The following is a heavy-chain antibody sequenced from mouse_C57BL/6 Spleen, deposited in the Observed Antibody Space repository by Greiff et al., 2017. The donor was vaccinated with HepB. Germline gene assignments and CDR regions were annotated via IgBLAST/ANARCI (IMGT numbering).Heavy chain of an antibody. J-gene: IGHJ2*01. CDR2: IHPNSGST. D-gene: IGHD2-4*01. CDR3: AREDDYDEYYFDY. CDR1: GYTFTSYW. Sequence: QVQLKQPGAELVKPGASVKLSCKASGYTFTSYWMHWVKQRPGQGLEWIGMIHPNSGSTNYNEKFKSKATLTVDKSSSTAYMQLSSLTSEDSAVYYCAREDDYDEYYFDYWGQGTTLTVSS. V-gene: IGHV1-64*01.